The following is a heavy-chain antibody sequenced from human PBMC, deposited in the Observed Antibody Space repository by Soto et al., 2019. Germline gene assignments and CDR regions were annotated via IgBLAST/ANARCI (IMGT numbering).Heavy chain of an antibody. CDR3: ARESHDILTGPPWVWYFDL. V-gene: IGHV4-34*01. CDR2: INDRGSI. CDR1: GGSFSGYS. D-gene: IGHD3-9*01. Sequence: QVQLQQWGAGPLRPLETLSLTCGVSGGSFSGYSWAWIRQSPGKGLEWIGEINDRGSINYNPSLKSRVSISVDTSKNHYSLNLRSVTAADTAVYYCARESHDILTGPPWVWYFDLWGRGTLVTVSS. J-gene: IGHJ2*01.